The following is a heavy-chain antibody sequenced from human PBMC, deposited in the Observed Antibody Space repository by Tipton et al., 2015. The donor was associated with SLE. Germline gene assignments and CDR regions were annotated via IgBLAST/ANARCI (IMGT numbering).Heavy chain of an antibody. V-gene: IGHV4-39*07. CDR1: GGSISSSSYY. Sequence: TLSLTCTVSGGSISSSSYYWGWIRQPPGKGLEWIGSIYYSGSTYYNPSLKSRVTISVDTSKNQFSLKLSSVTAADTAVYYCARGGWDYFDYWGQGTLVTVSS. CDR3: ARGGWDYFDY. CDR2: IYYSGST. J-gene: IGHJ4*02. D-gene: IGHD3-16*01.